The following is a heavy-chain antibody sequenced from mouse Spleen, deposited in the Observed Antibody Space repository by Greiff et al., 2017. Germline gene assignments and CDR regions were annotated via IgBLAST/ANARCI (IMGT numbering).Heavy chain of an antibody. CDR2: INPYNGDT. J-gene: IGHJ4*01. CDR1: GYSFTGYF. CDR3: ARCGKKAMDY. V-gene: IGHV1-20*02. Sequence: VQLQQSGPELVKPGASVKISCKASGYSFTGYFMNWVMQSHGKSLEWIGRINPYNGDTFYNQKFKGKATLTVDKSSSTAHMELRSLASEDSAVYYCARCGKKAMDYWGQGTSVTVSS. D-gene: IGHD1-1*02.